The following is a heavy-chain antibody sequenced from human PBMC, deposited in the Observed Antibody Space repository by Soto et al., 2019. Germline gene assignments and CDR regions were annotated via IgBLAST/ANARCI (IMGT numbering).Heavy chain of an antibody. J-gene: IGHJ5*02. D-gene: IGHD2-21*01. CDR2: IYPGDSDT. CDR1: GGNFVNYC. Sequence: KGSGGNFVNYCGGRMRQMNGKGLEWMGIIYPGDSDTRYSPSFQAQLTTSAGKSISTAYLQSSSLTAPATGMYYCAGGSWASLASWGQGTPVSAS. V-gene: IGHV5-51*01. CDR3: AGGSWASLAS.